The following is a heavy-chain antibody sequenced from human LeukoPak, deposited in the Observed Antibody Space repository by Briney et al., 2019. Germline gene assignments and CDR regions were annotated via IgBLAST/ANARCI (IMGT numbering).Heavy chain of an antibody. CDR3: ARDNGRWSENWFDP. V-gene: IGHV4-4*02. Sequence: KSSETLSLTCAVSGGSISSSNWWSWVRQPPGKGLEWIGEIYHSGSTNYNPSLKSRVTISVDKSKNQFSLKLSSVTAADTAVYYCARDNGRWSENWFDPWGQGTLVTVSP. CDR2: IYHSGST. CDR1: GGSISSSNW. D-gene: IGHD2-8*01. J-gene: IGHJ5*02.